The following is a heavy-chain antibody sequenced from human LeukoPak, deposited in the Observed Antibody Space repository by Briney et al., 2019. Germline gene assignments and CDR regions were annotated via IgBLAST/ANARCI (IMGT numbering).Heavy chain of an antibody. V-gene: IGHV3-23*01. CDR2: ISGSGGST. CDR3: AKGFRGYSYGIFFDY. CDR1: GFTFSSYA. D-gene: IGHD5-18*01. J-gene: IGHJ4*02. Sequence: GGSLRLSCAASGFTFSSYAMSWVRQAPGKGLEWVSAISGSGGSTYYADSVKGRFTISSDNSKNTLYLQMNSLRAEDTAVYYCAKGFRGYSYGIFFDYWGQGTLVTVSS.